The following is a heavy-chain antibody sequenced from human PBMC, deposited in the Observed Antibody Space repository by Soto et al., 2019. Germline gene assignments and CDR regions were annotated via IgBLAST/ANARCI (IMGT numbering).Heavy chain of an antibody. CDR1: GGNISSSSYY. J-gene: IGHJ6*02. V-gene: IGHV4-39*01. D-gene: IGHD3-10*01. CDR2: IYYSGST. CDR3: ARALRGSARTMVRGVPKIYYYYGLDV. Sequence: TSETLSLTCTVSGGNISSSSYYWGWKRQPPGKGLEWIGSIYYSGSTYYNPSLKSRVTISVDTSKNQFSLKLSSVTAADTAVYYCARALRGSARTMVRGVPKIYYYYGLDVWGQGTPVTVSS.